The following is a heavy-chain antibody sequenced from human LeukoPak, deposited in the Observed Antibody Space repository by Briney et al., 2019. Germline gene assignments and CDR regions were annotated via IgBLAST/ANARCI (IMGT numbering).Heavy chain of an antibody. J-gene: IGHJ4*02. CDR1: GFTFSSYA. V-gene: IGHV3-23*01. D-gene: IGHD2-8*01. CDR3: AKTNEAGKLYYYFDY. Sequence: PGGSLRLSCAASGFTFSSYAMSWVRQAPGKGLEWVSAIMVSGGTTYYAESVKGRFTIYRDNSKNTLYLKMNSLRAEDTAVYYCAKTNEAGKLYYYFDYWGQGTLVTVSS. CDR2: IMVSGGTT.